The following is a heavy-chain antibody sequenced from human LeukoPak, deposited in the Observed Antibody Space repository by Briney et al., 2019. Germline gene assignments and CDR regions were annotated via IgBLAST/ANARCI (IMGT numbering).Heavy chain of an antibody. J-gene: IGHJ3*02. CDR3: AKDSVGATPRHAFDI. D-gene: IGHD1-26*01. V-gene: IGHV3-7*03. CDR1: GFTFSDYW. CDR2: IKQDGNGK. Sequence: GGSLRLSCAASGFTFSDYWMSWVRQAPGKGLEWVANIKQDGNGKYYVDSVKGRFTISRDNAKNSLYLQMNSLRAEDTAVYYCAKDSVGATPRHAFDIWGQGTMVTVSS.